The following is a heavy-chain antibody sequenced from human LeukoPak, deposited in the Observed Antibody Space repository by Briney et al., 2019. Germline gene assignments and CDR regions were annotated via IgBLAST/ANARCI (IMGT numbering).Heavy chain of an antibody. CDR1: GGSMSTYY. D-gene: IGHD3-9*01. J-gene: IGHJ6*03. Sequence: SETLSLTCTVSGGSMSTYYWSWIRQPPGKGLEWIAYIYHSGSTNYNPSLKSRVTISVDTSKNQFSLRLTSATAADTAIYYCARHSGILTGSYYHYYYMDVWGNGTTVAISS. CDR3: ARHSGILTGSYYHYYYMDV. V-gene: IGHV4-59*08. CDR2: IYHSGST.